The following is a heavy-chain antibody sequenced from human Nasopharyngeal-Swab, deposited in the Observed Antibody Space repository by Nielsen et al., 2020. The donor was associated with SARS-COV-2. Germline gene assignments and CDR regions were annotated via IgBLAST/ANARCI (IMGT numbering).Heavy chain of an antibody. Sequence: GESLKISCEASGFTFRDHAMTWVRQAPGKGLEWVSTISGSGRTHYADSVKGRFTISRDNSKNTVFLQMNSLRAEDTAIYSCARRAGSNSDYYGPLDFWGQGNLVTVSS. J-gene: IGHJ4*02. CDR1: GFTFRDHA. V-gene: IGHV3-23*01. D-gene: IGHD4-11*01. CDR3: ARRAGSNSDYYGPLDF. CDR2: ISGSGRT.